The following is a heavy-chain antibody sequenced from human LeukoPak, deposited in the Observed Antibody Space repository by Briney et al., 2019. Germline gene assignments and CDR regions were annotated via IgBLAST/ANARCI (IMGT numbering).Heavy chain of an antibody. V-gene: IGHV5-51*01. CDR2: IYPGDSDT. CDR1: GYSFTSYW. D-gene: IGHD2-2*01. J-gene: IGHJ5*02. CDR3: ARPYCSSTSCLAWFDP. Sequence: GESLKISCKGSGYSFTSYWIGWVRQMPGKGLEWMGIIYPGDSDTRYSPSFQGRVTISADKSISTAYLQWSSLKASDTAMYYCARPYCSSTSCLAWFDPWGQGTLVTVSS.